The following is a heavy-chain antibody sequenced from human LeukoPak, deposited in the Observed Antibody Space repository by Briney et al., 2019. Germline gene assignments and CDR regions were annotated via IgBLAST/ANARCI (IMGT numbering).Heavy chain of an antibody. V-gene: IGHV1-2*02. CDR3: ARDGPYGDYSRRCGMDV. CDR2: INPNSGGT. D-gene: IGHD4-17*01. J-gene: IGHJ6*02. Sequence: ASVKVSCKASGYTFTGYYMHWVRQAPGQGLEWMGWINPNSGGTNYAQKFQGRVTMTRDTSISTAYMELSRLRSDDTVVYYCARDGPYGDYSRRCGMDVWGQGTTVTVSS. CDR1: GYTFTGYY.